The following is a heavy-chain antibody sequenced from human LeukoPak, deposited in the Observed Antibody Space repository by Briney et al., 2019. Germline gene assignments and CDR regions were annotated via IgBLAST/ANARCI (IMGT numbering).Heavy chain of an antibody. CDR2: IYTSGTT. D-gene: IGHD3-10*01. Sequence: PSETLPLTCSVSGGSISSGSYYWSWIRQPAGTGLEWIGRIYTSGTTYYNPSFKSRVSISVDTSKNQFSLRLNSVTAADTAVYYCTRESGNTFVRGARYYSFYMDVWGTGTTVTVSS. CDR1: GGSISSGSYY. V-gene: IGHV4-61*02. J-gene: IGHJ6*03. CDR3: TRESGNTFVRGARYYSFYMDV.